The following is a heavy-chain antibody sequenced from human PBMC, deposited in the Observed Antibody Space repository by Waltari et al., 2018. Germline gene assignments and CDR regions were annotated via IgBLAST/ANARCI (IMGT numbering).Heavy chain of an antibody. J-gene: IGHJ4*02. CDR3: ARRGVTMVRGVIDY. CDR2: IKHSGST. CDR1: GGSFSGYY. Sequence: QVQLQQWGAGLLKPSETLSLTCAVYGGSFSGYYWSWIRQPPGKGLEWIGEIKHSGSTHYNPSLNSRVTISVDTSKNQFSLKLSSVTAADTAVYYCARRGVTMVRGVIDYWGQGTLVTVSS. D-gene: IGHD3-10*01. V-gene: IGHV4-34*01.